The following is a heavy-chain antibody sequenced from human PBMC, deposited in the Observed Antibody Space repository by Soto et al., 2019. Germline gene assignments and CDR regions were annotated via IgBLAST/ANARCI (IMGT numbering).Heavy chain of an antibody. CDR2: IIPILGIA. CDR3: ARGIVASLYYYYYMDV. V-gene: IGHV1-69*02. D-gene: IGHD1-26*01. J-gene: IGHJ6*03. Sequence: QVQLVQSGAEVKKPGSSVKVSCKASGGTFSSCTISWVRQAPGQGLEWMGRIIPILGIANYAQKFQGRVTITADKSTSTAYMELSSLRSEDTAVYYCARGIVASLYYYYYMDVWGKGTTVTVSS. CDR1: GGTFSSCT.